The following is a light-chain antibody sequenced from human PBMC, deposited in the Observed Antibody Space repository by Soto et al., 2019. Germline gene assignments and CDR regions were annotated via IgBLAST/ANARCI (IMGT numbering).Light chain of an antibody. J-gene: IGKJ1*01. Sequence: EIVLTQSPGTLSWSPGEGATLSCRASQSVSSSYLAWYQQKPGQPPRLLIYGASSRATGIPDRFSGSGSGTDFTLTISRLEPEDFAIYCCHQYGTSPWTFGQGTKVEIK. V-gene: IGKV3-20*01. CDR2: GAS. CDR3: HQYGTSPWT. CDR1: QSVSSSY.